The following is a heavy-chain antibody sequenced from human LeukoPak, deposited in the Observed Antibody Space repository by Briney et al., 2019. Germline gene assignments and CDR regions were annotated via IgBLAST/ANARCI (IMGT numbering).Heavy chain of an antibody. Sequence: GGSLRLSCAASEFTFSSYSMNWVRQAPGKGLEWVSFFYRGDSTYYAESVRGRFTISRDNSKNTLYLLMNSLIPEDTAVYYCAREVVSSPSYFDSWGQGTLVTVSS. D-gene: IGHD2-15*01. CDR1: EFTFSSYS. CDR3: AREVVSSPSYFDS. J-gene: IGHJ4*02. V-gene: IGHV3-53*01. CDR2: FYRGDST.